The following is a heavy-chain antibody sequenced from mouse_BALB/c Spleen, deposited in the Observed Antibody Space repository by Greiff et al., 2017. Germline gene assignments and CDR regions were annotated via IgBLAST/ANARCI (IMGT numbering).Heavy chain of an antibody. V-gene: IGHV5-17*02. CDR1: GFTFSSFG. J-gene: IGHJ4*01. D-gene: IGHD4-1*01. Sequence: EVQLVESGGGLVQPGGSRKLSCAASGFTFSSFGMHWVRQAPEKGLEWVAYISSGSSTIYYADTVKGRFTISRDNPKNTLFLQMTSLRSEDTAMYYCARWTGSAMDYWGQGTSVTVSS. CDR3: ARWTGSAMDY. CDR2: ISSGSSTI.